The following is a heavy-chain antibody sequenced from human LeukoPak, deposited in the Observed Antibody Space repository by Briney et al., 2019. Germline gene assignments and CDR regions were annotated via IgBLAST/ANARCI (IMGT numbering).Heavy chain of an antibody. CDR2: IYYRGTT. Sequence: TTSEALSLTCTVSGDSISSDYWSWIRQPPGKGLEWIGYIYYRGTTNYNPSLRSRITISVDTSKNQFSLNLTSVTAADSAVYYCARLIHPYSSGWQFQHWGQGALVTVSS. J-gene: IGHJ1*01. CDR3: ARLIHPYSSGWQFQH. CDR1: GDSISSDY. V-gene: IGHV4-59*08. D-gene: IGHD6-19*01.